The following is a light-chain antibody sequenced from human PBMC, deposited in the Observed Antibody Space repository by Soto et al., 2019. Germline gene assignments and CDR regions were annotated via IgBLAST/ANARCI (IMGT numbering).Light chain of an antibody. J-gene: IGLJ2*01. V-gene: IGLV1-40*01. CDR1: SSNIGAGYD. CDR3: QSLDSSLSGVV. CDR2: GDS. Sequence: QSVLTQPPSVSGAPGQRVTISCTGSSSNIGAGYDVHWYQQLPGTAPKLLIYGDSNRPSGVPDRFSGSKSGTSASLAITGLQAEDEAAYYCQSLDSSLSGVVFGGGTKVTVL.